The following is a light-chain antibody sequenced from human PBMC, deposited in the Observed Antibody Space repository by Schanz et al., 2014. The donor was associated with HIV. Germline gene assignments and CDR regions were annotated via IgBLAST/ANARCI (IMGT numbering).Light chain of an antibody. V-gene: IGKV3-20*01. CDR2: GAS. Sequence: DIVLTQSPGTLSLSPGERATLSCRASQNVRSNYLAWYQQKPGQAPRLLIYGASIRATGIPDRFSGSGSGTDFTLTISRLEPEDFATYYCQQYSSYQYTFGQGTKLEIK. CDR1: QNVRSNY. CDR3: QQYSSYQYT. J-gene: IGKJ2*01.